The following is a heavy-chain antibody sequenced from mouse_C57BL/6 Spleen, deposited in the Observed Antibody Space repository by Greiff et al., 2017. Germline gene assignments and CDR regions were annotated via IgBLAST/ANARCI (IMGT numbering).Heavy chain of an antibody. D-gene: IGHD2-4*01. CDR2: INPDSSTI. Sequence: TASGIDFSRYWMSWVRRAPGKGLEWIGEINPDSSTINYAPSLKDKFIISRDNAKNTLYLQMSKVRSEDTALYYCARESYDYDGDFDYWGQGTTLTVSS. J-gene: IGHJ2*01. V-gene: IGHV4-1*01. CDR3: ARESYDYDGDFDY. CDR1: GIDFSRYW.